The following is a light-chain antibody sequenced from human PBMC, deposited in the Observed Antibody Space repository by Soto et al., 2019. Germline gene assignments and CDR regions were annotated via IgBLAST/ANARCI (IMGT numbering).Light chain of an antibody. Sequence: EIVLTQSPGTLSLSPGERATLSCRASQSVSSNYLAWYQQKPGQAPRLLIYDASNRATGIPARFSGSGSGTDFTLTISSLEPEDFAVYYCQQRSNWPRTFGPGTKVDIK. V-gene: IGKV3-11*01. CDR1: QSVSSNY. CDR2: DAS. CDR3: QQRSNWPRT. J-gene: IGKJ3*01.